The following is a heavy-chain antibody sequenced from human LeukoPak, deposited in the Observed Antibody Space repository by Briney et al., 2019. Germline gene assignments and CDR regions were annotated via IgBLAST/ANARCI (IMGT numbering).Heavy chain of an antibody. CDR2: ISGSGGST. J-gene: IGHJ4*02. CDR3: AKDHSSGWYSDY. V-gene: IGHV3-23*01. D-gene: IGHD6-19*01. Sequence: PGGSLRLSCAGSGFTFSHYSMNWVRQAPGKGLEWVSAISGSGGSTYYADSVKGRFTISRDNSKNTLYLQMNSLRAEDTAVYYCAKDHSSGWYSDYWGQGTLVTVSS. CDR1: GFTFSHYS.